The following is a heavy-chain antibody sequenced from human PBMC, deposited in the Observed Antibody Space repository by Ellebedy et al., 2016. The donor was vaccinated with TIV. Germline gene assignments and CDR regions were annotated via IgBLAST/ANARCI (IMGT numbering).Heavy chain of an antibody. CDR3: ARVHPTSSGHAGRRIDY. Sequence: MPSETLSLTCAVSGGSISSSNWWSWIRQPPGKGLEWIGYISYSGSTNYNPSLQSRVTRSVDTSKNQFSLKLSSVTAADTAVYYCARVHPTSSGHAGRRIDYWGQGTLVTVSS. CDR1: GGSISSSNW. J-gene: IGHJ4*02. CDR2: ISYSGST. D-gene: IGHD3-22*01. V-gene: IGHV4-61*01.